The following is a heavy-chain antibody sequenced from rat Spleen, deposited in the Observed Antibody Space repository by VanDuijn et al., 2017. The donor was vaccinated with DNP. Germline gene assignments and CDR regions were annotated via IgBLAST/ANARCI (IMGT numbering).Heavy chain of an antibody. Sequence: EVQLVESGGGLVQPGRSLKLSCAASGFTFSDYYMAWVRQAPTKGLEWVASISYDGGSTYYRDSVKGRFTVSRDNAKSSLYLQMDSLRSEDTATYYCARHSDPGISAMDAWGQGTSVTVSS. V-gene: IGHV5-20*01. CDR2: ISYDGGST. CDR1: GFTFSDYY. J-gene: IGHJ4*01. D-gene: IGHD1-4*01. CDR3: ARHSDPGISAMDA.